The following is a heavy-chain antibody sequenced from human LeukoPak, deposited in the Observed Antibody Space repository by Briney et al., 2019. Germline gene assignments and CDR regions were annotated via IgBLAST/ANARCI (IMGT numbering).Heavy chain of an antibody. Sequence: TGGSLRLSCAASGFTFSSYAMSWVRQAPGKGLEWVSAISGSGGSTYYADSVKGRFTISRDNSKNTLYLQMNSLRAEDTAVYYCAKCPYSSSWEAAEYSQHWGQGTLVTVSS. V-gene: IGHV3-23*01. D-gene: IGHD6-13*01. CDR3: AKCPYSSSWEAAEYSQH. J-gene: IGHJ1*01. CDR1: GFTFSSYA. CDR2: ISGSGGST.